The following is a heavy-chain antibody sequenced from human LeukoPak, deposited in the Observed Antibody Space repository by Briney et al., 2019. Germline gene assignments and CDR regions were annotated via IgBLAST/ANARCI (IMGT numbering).Heavy chain of an antibody. V-gene: IGHV4-4*02. D-gene: IGHD4-17*01. CDR1: GGSISSSNW. CDR2: IHHSGST. J-gene: IGHJ4*02. Sequence: PSGTLSLTCAVSGGSISSSNWWSWVRQPPGKGLEWIGEIHHSGSTNYNPSLKSRLTISVDKSKDQFSLNLSSVTAADTAVYYCAATVTPSAFDYWGQGTLVTVSS. CDR3: AATVTPSAFDY.